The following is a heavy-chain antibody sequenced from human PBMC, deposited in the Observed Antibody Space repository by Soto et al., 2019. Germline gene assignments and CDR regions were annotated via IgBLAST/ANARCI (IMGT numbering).Heavy chain of an antibody. J-gene: IGHJ4*02. D-gene: IGHD6-6*01. CDR3: AIRTYSSSSYYFDY. V-gene: IGHV1-8*01. CDR1: GYTFTSYY. CDR2: MNPDSGNT. Sequence: ASVKVSCNASGYTFTSYYINWVRQATGQGLEWMGWMNPDSGNTGYAQKFQGRVTMTRNTSISTAYMELSSLRSEDTAVYYCAIRTYSSSSYYFDYWGQGTLVTVSS.